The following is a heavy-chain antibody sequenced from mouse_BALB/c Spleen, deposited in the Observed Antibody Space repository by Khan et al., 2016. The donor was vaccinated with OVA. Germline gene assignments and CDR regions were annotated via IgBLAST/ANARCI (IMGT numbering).Heavy chain of an antibody. V-gene: IGHV5-12-2*01. CDR2: ISNGGGST. CDR1: GFTFSSYT. CDR3: ARHGRMRPYAMDY. J-gene: IGHJ4*01. Sequence: ELVESGGGLVQPGGSLKLSCAASGFTFSSYTMSWVRQTPEKRLEWVAYISNGGGSTYYPDTVKGRFTISRDNAKNTLYLQMSSLKSEDTAMXYCARHGRMRPYAMDYWGQGTSVTVSS.